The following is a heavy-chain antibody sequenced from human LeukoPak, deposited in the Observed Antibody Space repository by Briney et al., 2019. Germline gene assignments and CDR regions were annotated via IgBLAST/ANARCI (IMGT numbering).Heavy chain of an antibody. V-gene: IGHV4-59*10. J-gene: IGHJ4*02. D-gene: IGHD5-24*01. CDR2: IYTSGST. Sequence: GSLRLSCAASRFTFSSYWMSWVRQAPGKGLEWIGRIYTSGSTNYNPSLKSRVTMSVDTSKNQFSLKLSSVTAADTAVYYCARSPWEEMATIFDYWGQGTLVTVSS. CDR3: ARSPWEEMATIFDY. CDR1: RFTFSSYW.